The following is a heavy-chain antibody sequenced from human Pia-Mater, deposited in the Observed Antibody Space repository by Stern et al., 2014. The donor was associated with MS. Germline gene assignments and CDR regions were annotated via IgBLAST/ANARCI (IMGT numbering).Heavy chain of an antibody. D-gene: IGHD1-14*01. CDR3: ARQTTAWASDV. CDR2: ICPGDSEN. Sequence: EVQLLQSGAELIRPGESLKISCKGSGFKFSIYWIAWVRQIPGKGLEWMGIICPGDSENRSSRYFQGQVTMSAAQSTRPAYLQWSSLNASDTAIYFCARQTTAWASDVWGQGTLVTVSS. CDR1: GFKFSIYW. V-gene: IGHV5-51*01. J-gene: IGHJ4*02.